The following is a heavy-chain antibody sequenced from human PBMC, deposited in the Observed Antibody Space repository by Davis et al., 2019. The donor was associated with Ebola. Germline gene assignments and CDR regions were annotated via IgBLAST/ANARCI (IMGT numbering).Heavy chain of an antibody. J-gene: IGHJ4*02. V-gene: IGHV4-59*01. CDR1: GGSISSYY. D-gene: IGHD3-22*01. Sequence: SETLSLTCTVSGGSISSYYWSWIRPPPGKGLEWIGYIYYSGSTNYNPSLKSRVTISVDTSKNQFSLKLSSVTAADTAVYYCARLGDSSGYYGLDYWGQGTLVTVSS. CDR2: IYYSGST. CDR3: ARLGDSSGYYGLDY.